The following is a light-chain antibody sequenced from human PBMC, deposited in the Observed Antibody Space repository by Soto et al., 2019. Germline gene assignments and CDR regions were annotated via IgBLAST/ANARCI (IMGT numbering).Light chain of an antibody. CDR2: AVN. V-gene: IGLV2-8*01. Sequence: SALAKPPSASGSRGQSVTISCTGTSSDVGGYQYVSWYQQYPGKAPKLMIYAVNKRPSGVPDRFSGSRSGNTASLTVSGLQAEDEAYYYCFLYAAGNTDVYATGLKVAVL. J-gene: IGLJ1*01. CDR3: FLYAAGNTDV. CDR1: SSDVGGYQY.